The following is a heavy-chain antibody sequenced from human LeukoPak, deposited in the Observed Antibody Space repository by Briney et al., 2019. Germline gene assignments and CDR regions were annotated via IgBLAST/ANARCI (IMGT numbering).Heavy chain of an antibody. CDR1: GFTFSSYW. CDR2: INTDGSST. CDR3: ARSYSSSWYSFDY. D-gene: IGHD6-13*01. J-gene: IGHJ4*02. V-gene: IGHV3-74*01. Sequence: PGGSLRLSCAASGFTFSSYWMHWVRQAPGKGLVWVSRINTDGSSTSYADSVKGRFTISRDSAKNTLYLQMNSLRAEDTAVYYCARSYSSSWYSFDYWGQGTLVTVSS.